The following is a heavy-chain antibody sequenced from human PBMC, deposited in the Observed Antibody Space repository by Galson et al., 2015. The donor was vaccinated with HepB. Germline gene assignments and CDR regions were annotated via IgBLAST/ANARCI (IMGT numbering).Heavy chain of an antibody. CDR2: ISSSSSYT. D-gene: IGHD3-22*01. J-gene: IGHJ6*02. CDR3: ARANYYDSSGYMVYYYGMDV. CDR1: GFTFSDYY. Sequence: SLRLSCAASGFTFSDYYMSWIRQAPGKGLEWVSYISSSSSYTNYADSVKGRFTISRGNAKNSLYLQMNSLRAEDTAVYYCARANYYDSSGYMVYYYGMDVWGQGTTVTVSS. V-gene: IGHV3-11*06.